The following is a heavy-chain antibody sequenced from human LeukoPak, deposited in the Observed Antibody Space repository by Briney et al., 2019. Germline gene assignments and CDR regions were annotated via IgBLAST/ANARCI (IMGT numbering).Heavy chain of an antibody. J-gene: IGHJ4*02. CDR2: IRYDGSNK. D-gene: IGHD6-6*01. Sequence: SEGSLRLSCAASGFTFSSYGMHWVRQAPGKGLEWVAFIRYDGSNKYYADSVKGRFTISRDNSKNTLYLQMNSLRAEDTAVYYCARDGYSSSFYFDYWGQGTLVTVSS. CDR3: ARDGYSSSFYFDY. CDR1: GFTFSSYG. V-gene: IGHV3-30*02.